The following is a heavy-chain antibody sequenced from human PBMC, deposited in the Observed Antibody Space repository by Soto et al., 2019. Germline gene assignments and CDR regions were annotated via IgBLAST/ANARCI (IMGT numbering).Heavy chain of an antibody. Sequence: QVQLVQSGAEVKKPGSSVKVSCKASGGTFSSYAISWVRQAPGQGLEWMGGIIPIFGTANYAQKFQGRVTITADESTGTAYMELSSLRSEDTAVYYCAREASSIAAAGSFESGNWFDPWGQGTLVTVSS. CDR3: AREASSIAAAGSFESGNWFDP. CDR1: GGTFSSYA. CDR2: IIPIFGTA. V-gene: IGHV1-69*01. D-gene: IGHD6-13*01. J-gene: IGHJ5*02.